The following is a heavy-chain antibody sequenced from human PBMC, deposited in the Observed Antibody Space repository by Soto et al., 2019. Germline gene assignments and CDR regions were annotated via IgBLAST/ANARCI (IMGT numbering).Heavy chain of an antibody. Sequence: SETLSLTCTVSGGSISSSSYYWGWIRQPPGKGLEWIGYIYYSVSTNYNPSLKSRVTISVDTSKNQFSLKLSSVTAADTAVYYCARHFSPYGAVAGPGNAFDIWGQGTMVTVSS. CDR2: IYYSVST. V-gene: IGHV4-61*05. CDR1: GGSISSSSYY. J-gene: IGHJ3*02. D-gene: IGHD6-19*01. CDR3: ARHFSPYGAVAGPGNAFDI.